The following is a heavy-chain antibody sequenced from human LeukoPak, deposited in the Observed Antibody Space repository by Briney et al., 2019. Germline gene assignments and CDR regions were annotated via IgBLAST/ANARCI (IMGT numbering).Heavy chain of an antibody. CDR1: GGSISSSSYY. CDR2: IYYSGSN. CDR3: SRHSTKQSSSWYQRGGIWLDP. V-gene: IGHV4-39*01. Sequence: PSETLSLTCTVSGGSISSSSYYWGWIRQPPGMGLEWMGCIYYSGSNCYNPSLKSRVTISVDTSKNQFSLKLSSVTAADTAVYYCSRHSTKQSSSWYQRGGIWLDPWGQGTLVTVSS. J-gene: IGHJ5*02. D-gene: IGHD6-13*01.